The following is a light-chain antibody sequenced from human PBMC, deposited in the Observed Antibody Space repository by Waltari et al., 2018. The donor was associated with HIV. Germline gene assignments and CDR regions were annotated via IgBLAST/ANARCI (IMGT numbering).Light chain of an antibody. CDR2: AAS. Sequence: EIVLTQSPGTLSLSSGERATLSCRASQSVSSTYLAWYQQIPGQAPRLRIYAASSRATGIPDRFSCSGSGTDFSLTISRLEPEEFAVYYCQQYGSSPITFGQGTRLEIK. CDR3: QQYGSSPIT. J-gene: IGKJ5*01. V-gene: IGKV3-20*01. CDR1: QSVSSTY.